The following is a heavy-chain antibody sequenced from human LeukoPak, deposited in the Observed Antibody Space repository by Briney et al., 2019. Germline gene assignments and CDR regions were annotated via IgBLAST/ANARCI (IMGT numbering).Heavy chain of an antibody. D-gene: IGHD3-3*01. Sequence: SETLSLTCTVSGGSISSSSCYWGWIRQPPGKGLEWIGSIYYSGSTYYNPSLKSRVTISVDTSKNQFSLKLSSVTAADAAVYYCAREGITIFGVVLPTDYWGQGTLVTVSS. CDR2: IYYSGST. CDR1: GGSISSSSCY. J-gene: IGHJ4*02. V-gene: IGHV4-39*02. CDR3: AREGITIFGVVLPTDY.